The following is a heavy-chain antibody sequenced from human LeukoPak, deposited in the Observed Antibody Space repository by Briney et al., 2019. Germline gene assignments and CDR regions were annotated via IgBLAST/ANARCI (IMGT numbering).Heavy chain of an antibody. D-gene: IGHD6-13*01. CDR3: ARGFGSSWYYFAY. CDR1: GASISSYY. V-gene: IGHV4-59*08. J-gene: IGHJ4*02. Sequence: SETLSLTCTVSGASISSYYWSWIRQPPGKRLEWIGYIHDSGSTNYNPSLKSRVTISVDTSKKQFSLKLSSVTAADTAVYYCARGFGSSWYYFAYWGQGTLVTASS. CDR2: IHDSGST.